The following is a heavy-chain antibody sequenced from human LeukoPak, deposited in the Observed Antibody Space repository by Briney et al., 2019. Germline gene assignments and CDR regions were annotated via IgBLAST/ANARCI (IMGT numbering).Heavy chain of an antibody. CDR1: GFTFSSYA. V-gene: IGHV3-30-3*01. CDR2: ISYDGSNK. J-gene: IGHJ4*02. D-gene: IGHD3-9*01. CDR3: ARDPPTDILTGSGAYYFDY. Sequence: PGGSLRLSCAASGFTFSSYAMHWVRQAPGKGLEWVAVISYDGSNKYYADSVKGRFTISRDNSKNTLYLQMNSLRAEDTAVYYCARDPPTDILTGSGAYYFDYWGQGTLVTVST.